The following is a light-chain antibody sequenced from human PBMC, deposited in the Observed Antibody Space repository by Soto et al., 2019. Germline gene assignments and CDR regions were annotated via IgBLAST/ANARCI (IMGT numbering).Light chain of an antibody. CDR2: EVS. CDR3: SSFTSISTRV. J-gene: IGLJ1*01. Sequence: SVLTQPASVSGSPGQSITISCTGTNSDVGLYNFLSWYQQHPGKAPKLMIYEVSNRPSGISNRFSGSKSGNTASLTISGLRAEDEADYYCSSFTSISTRVFGTGTKATV. V-gene: IGLV2-14*01. CDR1: NSDVGLYNF.